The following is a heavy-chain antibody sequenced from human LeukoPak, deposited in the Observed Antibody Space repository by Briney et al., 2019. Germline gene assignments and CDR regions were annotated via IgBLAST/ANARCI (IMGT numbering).Heavy chain of an antibody. Sequence: AGGSLRLSCAASGFTFSSYWMSWVRQAPGKGLEWVANIKQDGSEKYYVDSVKGRFIISRDNAKNSLYLQMNSLRAEDTAVYYCARVERFLEWLPYYFDYWGQGTLVTVSS. D-gene: IGHD3-3*01. V-gene: IGHV3-7*05. CDR2: IKQDGSEK. J-gene: IGHJ4*02. CDR1: GFTFSSYW. CDR3: ARVERFLEWLPYYFDY.